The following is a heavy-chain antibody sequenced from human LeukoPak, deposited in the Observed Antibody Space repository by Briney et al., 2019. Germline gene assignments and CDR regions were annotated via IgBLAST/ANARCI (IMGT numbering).Heavy chain of an antibody. J-gene: IGHJ1*01. Sequence: PGGSLRLSCAASGFTISTNYMSWVRQAPGKGLEWVSVIYSGGSTYYADSVKGRFTISRDKSKNTLYLQMNSLRAEDTAVYYCAAGCSSTSYYNLLGYFQHWGQGTLVTVSS. CDR2: IYSGGST. CDR1: GFTISTNY. V-gene: IGHV3-66*01. D-gene: IGHD2-2*02. CDR3: AAGCSSTSYYNLLGYFQH.